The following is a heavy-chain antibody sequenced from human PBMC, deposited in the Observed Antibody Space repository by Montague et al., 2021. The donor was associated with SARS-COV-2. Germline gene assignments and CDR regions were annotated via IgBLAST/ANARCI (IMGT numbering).Heavy chain of an antibody. Sequence: SETLSLTCAVSGGSISSGTWWTWVRQPPGKGLEWIGEISHSGGTNYNPSLKSRVTISVDKSKNQFSLNLNSVTAADTAVYYCARLSSDIGGYFCFDPWGQGTLVSVSS. J-gene: IGHJ5*02. CDR2: ISHSGGT. V-gene: IGHV4-4*02. CDR1: GGSISSGTW. CDR3: ARLSSDIGGYFCFDP. D-gene: IGHD1-26*01.